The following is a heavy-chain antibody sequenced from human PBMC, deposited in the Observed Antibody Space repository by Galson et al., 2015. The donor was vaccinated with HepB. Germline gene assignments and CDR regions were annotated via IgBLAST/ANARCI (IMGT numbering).Heavy chain of an antibody. CDR2: IYWDDDK. Sequence: PALVKPTQTLTLTCTFSGFSLSTSGVGVGWIRQPPGKALEWLALIYWDDDKRYSPSLKSRLTITKDTSKNQVVLTMTNMDTVYTATYYCAHDSSRMYYDFWCGYDTGVWGGVPYFDYWGQGTLVTVSS. CDR1: GFSLSTSGVG. D-gene: IGHD3-3*01. J-gene: IGHJ4*02. CDR3: AHDSSRMYYDFWCGYDTGVWGGVPYFDY. V-gene: IGHV2-5*02.